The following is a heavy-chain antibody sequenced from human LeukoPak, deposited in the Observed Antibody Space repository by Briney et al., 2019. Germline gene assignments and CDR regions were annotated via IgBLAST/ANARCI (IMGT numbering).Heavy chain of an antibody. CDR1: GFTFHNYA. CDR2: ISSSGDIT. V-gene: IGHV3-23*01. Sequence: GGSLRLSCAASGFTFHNYAMSWVRQARGKGGGWCSDISSSGDITFYADSVRGGFIISSDNWRYTLYLQMNSLRADDGAIHHFAKDRPNSHESNGHYYRRNGDSWGQGTLVTVSS. CDR3: AKDRPNSHESNGHYYRRNGDS. J-gene: IGHJ5*01. D-gene: IGHD3-22*01.